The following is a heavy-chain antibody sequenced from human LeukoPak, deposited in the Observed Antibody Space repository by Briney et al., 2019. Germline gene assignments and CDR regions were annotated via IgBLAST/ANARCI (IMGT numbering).Heavy chain of an antibody. J-gene: IGHJ4*02. CDR3: ARLGLYSNYDY. D-gene: IGHD4-11*01. V-gene: IGHV1-8*03. CDR2: MNPNSGDT. CDR1: GYTFTSYD. Sequence: ASVKVSCKASGYTFTSYDINWVRQATGQGLEWMGWMNPNSGDTGYAQKFQGRVTITRNTSISTAYMELSSLRSEDTAVYYCARLGLYSNYDYWGQGTLVTVSS.